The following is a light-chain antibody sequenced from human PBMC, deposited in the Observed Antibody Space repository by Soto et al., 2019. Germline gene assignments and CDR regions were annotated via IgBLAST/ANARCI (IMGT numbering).Light chain of an antibody. Sequence: EIVLTQSPATLSMSPRERATLSCRASQSVSTYLAWYQQKPGQAPRLLIFDASNRASGIPSRFSGSGSGTNFTLTVSRLEPEDFAVYFCQLRSHWPPLTFGGGTKVEIK. CDR2: DAS. CDR1: QSVSTY. CDR3: QLRSHWPPLT. J-gene: IGKJ4*01. V-gene: IGKV3-11*01.